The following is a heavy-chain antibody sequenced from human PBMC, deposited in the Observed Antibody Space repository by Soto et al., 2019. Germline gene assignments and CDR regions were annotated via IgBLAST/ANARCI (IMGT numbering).Heavy chain of an antibody. V-gene: IGHV3-23*01. CDR2: ISGSGGST. J-gene: IGHJ5*02. CDR3: AKDYYDSSGYYRNWFDP. D-gene: IGHD3-22*01. CDR1: GFTFSSYA. Sequence: PGGCLRLSCAASGFTFSSYAMSWVRQAPGKGLEWVSAISGSGGSTYYADSVKGRFTISRDNSKNTLYLQMNSLRAEDTAVYYCAKDYYDSSGYYRNWFDPWGQGTLVTVSS.